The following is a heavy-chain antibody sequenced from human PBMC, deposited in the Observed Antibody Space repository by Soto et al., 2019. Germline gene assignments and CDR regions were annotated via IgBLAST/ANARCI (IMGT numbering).Heavy chain of an antibody. J-gene: IGHJ5*02. CDR1: GSSFTNND. CDR2: MNPGSGDT. CDR3: ARMATFGSLNWFDP. Sequence: ASVKVSCKASGSSFTNNDVTWVRQATGQGLEWMGWMNPGSGDTGYAQKLQGRVTMTRDISIATAYMELSSLRSDDTAIYYCARMATFGSLNWFDPWGQGTLVTVSS. D-gene: IGHD3-16*01. V-gene: IGHV1-8*01.